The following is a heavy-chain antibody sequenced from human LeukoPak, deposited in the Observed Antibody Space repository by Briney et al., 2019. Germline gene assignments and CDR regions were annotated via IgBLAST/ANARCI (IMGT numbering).Heavy chain of an antibody. D-gene: IGHD1-14*01. V-gene: IGHV4-34*01. CDR1: GGSFSGYY. J-gene: IGHJ4*02. CDR2: INHSGST. Sequence: SETLSLTCAVYGGSFSGYYWSWIRQPPGKGLEWIGEINHSGSTNYNPSLKSRVTISVDTSKNQFSPKLSSVTAADTAVYYCATGAGDFDHWGQGILVTVSS. CDR3: ATGAGDFDH.